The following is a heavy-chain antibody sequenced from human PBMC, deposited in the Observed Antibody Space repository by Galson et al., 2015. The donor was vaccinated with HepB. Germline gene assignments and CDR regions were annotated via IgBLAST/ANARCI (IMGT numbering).Heavy chain of an antibody. CDR1: GYTFTSYY. CDR2: INPSGGST. CDR3: ARDRREGSSWYGEDY. J-gene: IGHJ4*02. D-gene: IGHD6-13*01. V-gene: IGHV1-46*01. Sequence: SVKVSCKASGYTFTSYYMHWVRQAPGQGLEWMGIINPSGGSTSYAQKFQGRVTMTRDTSTSTVYMELSSLRSEDTAVYYCARDRREGSSWYGEDYWGQGTLVTVSS.